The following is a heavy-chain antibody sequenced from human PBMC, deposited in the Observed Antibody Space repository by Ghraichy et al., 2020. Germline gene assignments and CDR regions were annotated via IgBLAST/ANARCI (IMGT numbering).Heavy chain of an antibody. CDR2: IYYSGST. CDR3: ARHDYCSGGNCVLSHSDYGMDV. J-gene: IGHJ6*02. V-gene: IGHV4-39*01. D-gene: IGHD2-15*01. CDR1: GGSISSSRYF. Sequence: TLSLTCSVSGGSISSSRYFWGWIRQPPGKGLEWIGTIYYSGSTYYNPSLKSRVTISVDTSKNQFSLKLRSVTAADTAVYYCARHDYCSGGNCVLSHSDYGMDVWGQGTSVTVSS.